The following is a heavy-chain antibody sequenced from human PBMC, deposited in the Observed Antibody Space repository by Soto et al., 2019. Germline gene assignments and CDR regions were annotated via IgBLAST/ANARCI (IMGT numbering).Heavy chain of an antibody. CDR2: ISAYNGNT. CDR1: GYAFTSYG. CDR3: ARMDFWSGYPSYYYYYYGMDV. J-gene: IGHJ6*01. D-gene: IGHD3-3*01. V-gene: IGHV1-18*04. Sequence: GSVKVSFKASGYAFTSYGISLVRQAPGQGLEWMGWISAYNGNTNYAQKLQGRVTMTTDTSTSTAYMELRSLRSDDTAVYYCARMDFWSGYPSYYYYYYGMDVWGQGTTVTVSS.